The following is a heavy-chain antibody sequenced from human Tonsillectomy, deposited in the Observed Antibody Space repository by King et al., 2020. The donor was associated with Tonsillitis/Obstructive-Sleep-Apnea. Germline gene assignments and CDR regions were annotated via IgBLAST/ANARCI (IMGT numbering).Heavy chain of an antibody. Sequence: VQLVQSGAEVKKPGASVKVSCKASGYTFTSYSITWVRQAPGQGLEWMGWISTYNGYTNYAQKLQGRVTMTTDTSTSTAYMELRSLRSDDTAVYYCATVTSDHSTFHAFDIWGQGTMVTVSS. V-gene: IGHV1-18*01. D-gene: IGHD6-13*01. CDR3: ATVTSDHSTFHAFDI. CDR1: GYTFTSYS. CDR2: ISTYNGYT. J-gene: IGHJ3*02.